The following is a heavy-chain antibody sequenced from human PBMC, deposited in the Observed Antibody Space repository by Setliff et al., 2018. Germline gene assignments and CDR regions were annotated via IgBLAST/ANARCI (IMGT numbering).Heavy chain of an antibody. Sequence: GGSLRLSCAASGFTFTSYEMNWVRQAPGRGLEWISFISSDSRTIYYADSVKGRFTISRDNAKNSLYLQMNSLRAEDTAVCYCARDHVYGSQYYYYYYGMDVWGQGTTVTVSS. D-gene: IGHD3-10*01. CDR1: GFTFTSYE. CDR3: ARDHVYGSQYYYYYYGMDV. J-gene: IGHJ6*02. CDR2: ISSDSRTI. V-gene: IGHV3-48*03.